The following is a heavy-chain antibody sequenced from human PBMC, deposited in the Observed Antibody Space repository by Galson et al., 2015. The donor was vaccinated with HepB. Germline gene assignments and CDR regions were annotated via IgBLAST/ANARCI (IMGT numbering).Heavy chain of an antibody. CDR1: GFTVSSNY. D-gene: IGHD4-17*01. CDR3: ARDGAGYYFDY. Sequence: SLRLSCAASGFTVSSNYMSWVRQAPGKGLEWVAVIYSGGSTYYAAYVMGRFTISRDNSKNTLYLQMNSLRAEDTAVYYCARDGAGYYFDYWGQGTLVTVSS. J-gene: IGHJ4*02. V-gene: IGHV3-66*01. CDR2: IYSGGST.